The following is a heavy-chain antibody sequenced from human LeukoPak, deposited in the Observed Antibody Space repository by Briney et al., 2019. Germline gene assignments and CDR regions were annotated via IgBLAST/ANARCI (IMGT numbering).Heavy chain of an antibody. CDR3: ARPLYGDSLDAFDI. CDR2: INPNSGGT. CDR1: GGTFSSYA. J-gene: IGHJ3*02. Sequence: ATVKVSCKASGGTFSSYAISWVRQAPGQGLEWMGWINPNSGGTNYAQKFQGRVTMTRDTSISTAYMELSRLRSDDTAVYYCARPLYGDSLDAFDIWGQGTMVTVSS. V-gene: IGHV1-2*02. D-gene: IGHD4-17*01.